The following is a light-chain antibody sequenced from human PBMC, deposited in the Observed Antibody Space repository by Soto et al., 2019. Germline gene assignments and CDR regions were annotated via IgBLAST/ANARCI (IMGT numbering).Light chain of an antibody. J-gene: IGKJ1*01. CDR2: DAS. Sequence: DIPMTQSPSTLSASIGDRVTITCRASQSINTWLAWYQQKPGKAPKLLIYDASSLENWVPSRFSGSGSGTEFTLTISTLQPDDFATYYCQQYNNYSGTFGQGTKVEIK. V-gene: IGKV1-5*01. CDR3: QQYNNYSGT. CDR1: QSINTW.